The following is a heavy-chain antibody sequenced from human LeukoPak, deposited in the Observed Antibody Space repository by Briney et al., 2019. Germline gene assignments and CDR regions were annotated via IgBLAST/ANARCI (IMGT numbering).Heavy chain of an antibody. CDR1: GYTFSGYY. J-gene: IGHJ4*02. Sequence: ASVKVSCKASGYTFSGYYMHWVRQAPGQGLEWMGWINPNSGGTKYVQKFQGRVTMTRNTSISTAYMELSRLRSDDTAVYYCASGSLASYFDPGGQGPLVTVPS. D-gene: IGHD3-16*01. V-gene: IGHV1-2*02. CDR2: INPNSGGT. CDR3: ASGSLASYFDP.